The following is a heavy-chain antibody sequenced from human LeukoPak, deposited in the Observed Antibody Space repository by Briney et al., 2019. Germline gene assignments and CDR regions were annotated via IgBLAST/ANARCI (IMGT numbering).Heavy chain of an antibody. Sequence: AGSLRLSCAASGFTFSIYAMSWVRQAPGKGLEWVSTLSGSGDSTYYADSVKGRFTISRDTSKNTLYLQMNSLRAEDTAVYYCAKVLSLRRFDWVLYFDHWGQGTLVTVSS. CDR2: LSGSGDST. D-gene: IGHD3-9*01. V-gene: IGHV3-23*01. CDR3: AKVLSLRRFDWVLYFDH. J-gene: IGHJ4*02. CDR1: GFTFSIYA.